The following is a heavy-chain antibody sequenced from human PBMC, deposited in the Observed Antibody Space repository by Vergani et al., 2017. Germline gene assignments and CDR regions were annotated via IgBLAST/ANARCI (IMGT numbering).Heavy chain of an antibody. CDR1: GFTFNQYG. V-gene: IGHV3-33*01. Sequence: QVQLVESGGGVVQPGRSLRLSCAASGFTFNQYGMHWVRQAPCKGLEGVAVTWYDGNNKQYADSVKGRFTIYRDNSKSTMYLQMNSLRDEDTGVYYCARDLRLLYNRFDPWGQGTLVTVSS. CDR2: TWYDGNNK. J-gene: IGHJ5*02. D-gene: IGHD1-14*01. CDR3: ARDLRLLYNRFDP.